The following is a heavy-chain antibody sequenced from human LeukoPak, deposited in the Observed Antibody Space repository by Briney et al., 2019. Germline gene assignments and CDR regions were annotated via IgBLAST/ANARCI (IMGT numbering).Heavy chain of an antibody. CDR2: INPNSGGT. Sequence: ASVKVSCKASGYTFTGYYMHWVRQAPGQGLEWMGWINPNSGGTNYAQKFQGRVTMTRDTSISTAYMELRSLRSGDTAVYYCARSPGPYYYYGMDVWGQGTTVTVSS. CDR1: GYTFTGYY. J-gene: IGHJ6*02. V-gene: IGHV1-2*02. CDR3: ARSPGPYYYYGMDV.